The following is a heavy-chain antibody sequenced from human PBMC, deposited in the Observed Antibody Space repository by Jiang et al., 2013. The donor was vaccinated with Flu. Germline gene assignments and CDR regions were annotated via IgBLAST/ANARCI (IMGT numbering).Heavy chain of an antibody. D-gene: IGHD6-19*01. CDR3: ARAGPYSSGWYELFTFDY. J-gene: IGHJ4*02. Sequence: GLVQPGGSLRLSCAASGFTFSSYSMNWVRQAPGKGLEWVSYISSSSSTIYYADSVKGRFTISRDNAKNSLYLQMNSLRDEDTAVYYCARAGPYSSGWYELFTFDYWGQGTLVTVSS. V-gene: IGHV3-48*02. CDR1: GFTFSSYS. CDR2: ISSSSSTI.